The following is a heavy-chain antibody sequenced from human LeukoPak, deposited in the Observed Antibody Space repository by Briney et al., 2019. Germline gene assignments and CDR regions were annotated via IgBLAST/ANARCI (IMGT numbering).Heavy chain of an antibody. D-gene: IGHD3-10*01. Sequence: GGSLRLSCAASGFTFTTYWMGWVRQAPGKGLEWVASIKQDGSEKYYVDSVKGRFTISRDNAENSLYLQMNSLRSDDTAFYYCARPLLYYYGSETYFWFDPWGQGTLVTVSS. CDR1: GFTFTTYW. CDR3: ARPLLYYYGSETYFWFDP. J-gene: IGHJ5*02. V-gene: IGHV3-7*01. CDR2: IKQDGSEK.